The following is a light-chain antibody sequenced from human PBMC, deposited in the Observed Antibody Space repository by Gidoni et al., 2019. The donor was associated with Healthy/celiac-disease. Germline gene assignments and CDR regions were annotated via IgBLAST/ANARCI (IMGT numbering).Light chain of an antibody. CDR1: QGISSY. CDR3: QQLNSYPRSS. Sequence: IQLPQSPSFLSASVGDRVTITCRASQGISSYLAWYQQKPGKAPKLLIYAASTLQSGVPSRFSGSGSGTEFTLTISSLQPEEFATYYCQQLNSYPRSSFGQGTKLEIK. V-gene: IGKV1-9*01. CDR2: AAS. J-gene: IGKJ2*04.